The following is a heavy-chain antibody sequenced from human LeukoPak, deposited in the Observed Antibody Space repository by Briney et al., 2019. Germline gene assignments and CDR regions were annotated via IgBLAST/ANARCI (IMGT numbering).Heavy chain of an antibody. J-gene: IGHJ4*02. CDR3: ARDANYRDRSGYPSPFDF. D-gene: IGHD6-19*01. Sequence: LSPTRTVSAATISGSCFFSAWLRHPPWKGLELIVILSGRGSPKYSLSLQSRASILTDKSKNQLSLNLKSVTAVYTAVYYCARDANYRDRSGYPSPFDFWGQGILVTVSS. CDR1: AATISGSCFF. V-gene: IGHV4-39*02. CDR2: LSGRGSP.